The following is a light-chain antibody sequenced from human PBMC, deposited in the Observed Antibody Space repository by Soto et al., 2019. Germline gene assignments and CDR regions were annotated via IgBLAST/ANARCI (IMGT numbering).Light chain of an antibody. CDR1: QSLNRW. CDR2: AAS. V-gene: IGKV1-5*01. J-gene: IGKJ5*01. Sequence: IQVSKCPADLRAGKEDRFTWTWQDSQSLNRWLAWYQQKPGKAPKLLIYAASSLQSGVPSRFSGSGSGTDFPLSIVCLHRNDYAPFFCQRSSSTPLCTFAGGTRLEIK. CDR3: QRSSSTPLCT.